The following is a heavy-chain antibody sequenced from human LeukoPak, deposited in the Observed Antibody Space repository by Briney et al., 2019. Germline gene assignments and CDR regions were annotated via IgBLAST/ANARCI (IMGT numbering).Heavy chain of an antibody. J-gene: IGHJ6*02. V-gene: IGHV1-69*04. CDR2: IIPILGIA. Sequence: AASVKVSCTASGGTFSSYAISWVRQAPGQGLEWMGRIIPILGIANYAQKFQGRVTITADKSTSTAYMELSSLRSEDTAVYYCASGRQLVYYYYYGMDVWGQGTTVTVSS. CDR1: GGTFSSYA. D-gene: IGHD6-13*01. CDR3: ASGRQLVYYYYYGMDV.